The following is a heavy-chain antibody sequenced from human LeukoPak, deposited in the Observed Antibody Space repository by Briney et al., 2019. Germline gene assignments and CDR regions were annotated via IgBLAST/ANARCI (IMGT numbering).Heavy chain of an antibody. Sequence: PSETLSLPCAVSGYSLTNHYWIWLRQPPGKGLEWIGEILHRGRTNYNPSFKSRVTISIDMSKNQFFLSLTSVTAADTAVYYCARGPATVHPWGQGALGTVSS. CDR2: ILHRGRT. CDR3: ARGPATVHP. J-gene: IGHJ5*02. D-gene: IGHD6-13*01. CDR1: GYSLTNHY. V-gene: IGHV4-34*12.